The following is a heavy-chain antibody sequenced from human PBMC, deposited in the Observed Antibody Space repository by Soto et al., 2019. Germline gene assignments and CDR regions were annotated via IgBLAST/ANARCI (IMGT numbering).Heavy chain of an antibody. CDR3: AKDLNCSSTSCYDLFDY. V-gene: IGHV3-23*01. J-gene: IGHJ4*02. CDR1: GFTFSSYA. CDR2: ISGSGGST. D-gene: IGHD2-2*01. Sequence: GGSLRLSCAASGFTFSSYAMSWVRQAPGKGLEWVSAISGSGGSTYYADSVKGRFTISRDNSKNTLYLQMNSLRAEDTAVYYCAKDLNCSSTSCYDLFDYWGQGTLVTVSS.